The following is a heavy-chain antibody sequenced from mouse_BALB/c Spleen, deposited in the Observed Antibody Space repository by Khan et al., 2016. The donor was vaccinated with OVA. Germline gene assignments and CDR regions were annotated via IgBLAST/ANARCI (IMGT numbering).Heavy chain of an antibody. CDR1: GFTFSNYC. Sequence: EVKLEESGGGLVQPGGSMKLSCVASGFTFSNYCINWIRQSPAKGLEWVADIRLKSDDSVTHYAESVQVRFTISSADSKCSVYLQIINLRAEDTGIYNCWILLWGQGTTLTVSS. J-gene: IGHJ2*01. CDR3: WILL. CDR2: IRLKSDDSVT. V-gene: IGHV6-6*02.